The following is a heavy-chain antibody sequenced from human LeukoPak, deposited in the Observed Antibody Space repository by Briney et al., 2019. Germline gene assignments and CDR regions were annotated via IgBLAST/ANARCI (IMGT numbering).Heavy chain of an antibody. J-gene: IGHJ6*02. D-gene: IGHD2-2*03. CDR3: ARGDGYCSSTSCYAGPSYGLDV. Sequence: PGGSLRLSCAASGFTFSSYEFNWVRQAPGKGLEWVSYISSSGRTIFYADSVKGRFTISRDNAKNSLYLQKNSLRAEDTAVYHCARGDGYCSSTSCYAGPSYGLDVWGQGTTVAVSS. CDR1: GFTFSSYE. V-gene: IGHV3-48*03. CDR2: ISSSGRTI.